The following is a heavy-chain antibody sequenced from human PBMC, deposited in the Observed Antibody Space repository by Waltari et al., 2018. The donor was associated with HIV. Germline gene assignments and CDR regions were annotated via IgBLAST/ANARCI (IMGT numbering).Heavy chain of an antibody. D-gene: IGHD2-8*01. Sequence: EVQLVESGGGLVQPGGSLRLSCVASGLTFSYYAMNWVRQAPGKGLEWVSYISSNSSTIYHADSVKGRFTISRDNAKNSLYLQMNSLRDEDTAVYYCVRVGTSFDYWGQGTLVTVSS. CDR1: GLTFSYYA. CDR2: ISSNSSTI. J-gene: IGHJ4*02. V-gene: IGHV3-48*02. CDR3: VRVGTSFDY.